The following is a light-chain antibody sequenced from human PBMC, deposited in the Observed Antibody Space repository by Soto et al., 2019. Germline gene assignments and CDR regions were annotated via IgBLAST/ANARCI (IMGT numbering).Light chain of an antibody. V-gene: IGKV1-5*03. CDR1: QSISSY. Sequence: IQMTQSPSSLSASVGDRVTITSRASQSISSYLNWYQQKPGKAPKLLIYKASNLEGGVPSRFSGTGSGTEFTLTISSLRPDDFATYYCQQYHNYAYTFGKGTKVDIK. CDR3: QQYHNYAYT. CDR2: KAS. J-gene: IGKJ1*01.